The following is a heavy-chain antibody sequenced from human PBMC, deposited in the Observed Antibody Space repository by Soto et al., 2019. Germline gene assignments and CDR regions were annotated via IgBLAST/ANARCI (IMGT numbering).Heavy chain of an antibody. CDR2: IKQDGSEK. V-gene: IGHV3-7*03. CDR3: ERENIEVASPFDY. J-gene: IGHJ4*02. D-gene: IGHD6-19*01. Sequence: GGSLRLSCAASGFTFSSYWMSWVRQAPGKGLEWVANIKQDGSEKYYVDSVKGRFTISRDNAKNSLYLQMNSLRAEDTAVYYCERENIEVASPFDYWGQGTLVTVSS. CDR1: GFTFSSYW.